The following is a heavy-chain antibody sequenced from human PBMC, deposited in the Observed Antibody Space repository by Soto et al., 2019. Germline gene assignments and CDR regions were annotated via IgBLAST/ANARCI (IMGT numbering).Heavy chain of an antibody. Sequence: PSETLSLTCTVSGGSISSYYLSWIRQPPGKGLEWIGYIYYSGSTNYNPSLKSRVTISVDTSKNQFSLKLSSVTAADTAVYYCARGQWLVLGYFDYWGQGTLVTVSS. CDR3: ARGQWLVLGYFDY. CDR1: GGSISSYY. D-gene: IGHD6-19*01. V-gene: IGHV4-59*01. J-gene: IGHJ4*02. CDR2: IYYSGST.